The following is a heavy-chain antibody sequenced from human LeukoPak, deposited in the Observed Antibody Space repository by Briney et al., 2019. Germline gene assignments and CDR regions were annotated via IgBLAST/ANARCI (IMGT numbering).Heavy chain of an antibody. Sequence: ASVKVSCKASGYTFTGYYMHWVRQAPGQGLEWMGWINPNSGGKNYAQKFQGRVTMTRDTSISTAYMELSRLRSDDTAVYYCARDGGSSWILDYWGQGTLVTVSS. D-gene: IGHD6-13*01. J-gene: IGHJ4*02. CDR3: ARDGGSSWILDY. CDR1: GYTFTGYY. V-gene: IGHV1-2*02. CDR2: INPNSGGK.